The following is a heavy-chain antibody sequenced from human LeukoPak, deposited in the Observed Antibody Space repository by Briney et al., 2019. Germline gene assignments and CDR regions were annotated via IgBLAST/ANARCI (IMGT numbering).Heavy chain of an antibody. Sequence: PGRSLRLSCAASGFTFSSYAMHWVRQAPGKGLEWVALISYDGSDKYYADSVKGRFTISRDNSKNTLYLQMNSLRAEDTAVYYCARPSSGWYAVIDYWGQGTLVTVPS. V-gene: IGHV3-30-3*01. J-gene: IGHJ4*02. CDR3: ARPSSGWYAVIDY. D-gene: IGHD6-19*01. CDR2: ISYDGSDK. CDR1: GFTFSSYA.